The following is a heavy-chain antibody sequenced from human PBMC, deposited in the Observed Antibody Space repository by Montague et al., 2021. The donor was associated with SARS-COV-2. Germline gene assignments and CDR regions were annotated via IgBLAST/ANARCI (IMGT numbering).Heavy chain of an antibody. J-gene: IGHJ4*02. V-gene: IGHV4-34*01. CDR2: INHSGST. Sequence: SETLSLTCAVYGGSFSGYYRSWIRQPPGKGLEWIGEINHSGSTNYNPSLKSRVTISVDTSKNQFSLKLSSVTAADTAVYYCARDSTVTHYWGQGTLVTVSS. CDR3: ARDSTVTHY. CDR1: GGSFSGYY. D-gene: IGHD4-17*01.